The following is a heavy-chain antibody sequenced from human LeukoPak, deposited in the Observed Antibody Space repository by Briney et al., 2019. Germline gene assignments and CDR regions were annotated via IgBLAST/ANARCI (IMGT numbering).Heavy chain of an antibody. CDR2: ISSSSSYI. D-gene: IGHD6-13*01. J-gene: IGHJ4*02. V-gene: IGHV3-21*01. CDR1: GFTFSSYS. Sequence: GRSLRLSCAASGFTFSSYSMNWVRQAPGKGLEWVSSISSSSSYIYYADSVKGRFTISRDNAKNSLYLQMNSLRAEDTAVYYCARLRAAAGPNDWGQGTLVTVSS. CDR3: ARLRAAAGPND.